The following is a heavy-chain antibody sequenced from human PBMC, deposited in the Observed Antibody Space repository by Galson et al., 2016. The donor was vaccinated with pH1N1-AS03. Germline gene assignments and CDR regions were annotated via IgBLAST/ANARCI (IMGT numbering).Heavy chain of an antibody. CDR3: AREKRISFGGGRWYFDL. D-gene: IGHD3-16*01. CDR2: VNHGGRT. J-gene: IGHJ2*01. CDR1: GDSFSGYS. V-gene: IGHV4-34*01. Sequence: ETLSLTCAVYGDSFSGYSWSWIRRPPGKGLQWFGTVNHGGRTNYCPSLKSRLAISVDTSKKQFSLRLTSVTAADTAVYYCAREKRISFGGGRWYFDLWGRGTLVTVSS.